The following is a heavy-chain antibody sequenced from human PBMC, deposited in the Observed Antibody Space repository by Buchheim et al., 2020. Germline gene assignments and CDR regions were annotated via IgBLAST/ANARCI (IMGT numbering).Heavy chain of an antibody. CDR1: GFTFSSYG. J-gene: IGHJ4*02. D-gene: IGHD4-17*01. CDR3: ARLMTTVTTRDY. CDR2: ISYDGSNK. V-gene: IGHV3-30*03. Sequence: QVQLVESGGGVVQPGRSLRLSCAASGFTFSSYGMHWVRQAPGKGLEWVAVISYDGSNKYYADSVKGRFTISRDNSKNTPYLQMNSLRAEDTAVYYCARLMTTVTTRDYWGQGTL.